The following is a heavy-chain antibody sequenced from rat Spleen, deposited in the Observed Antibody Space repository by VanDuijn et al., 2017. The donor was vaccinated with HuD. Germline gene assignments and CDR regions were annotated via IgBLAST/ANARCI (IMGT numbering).Heavy chain of an antibody. V-gene: IGHV5-20*01. CDR3: TRDRILRSTGFDY. Sequence: EVQLVESGGGLVQPGRSLKISCAASGFIFSDYHLAWVRQAPTKGLEWVASINYDGSSIYYRDSVKGRFTVSRDNAKSSLYLQMDSLRSEDSATYYCTRDRILRSTGFDYWGQGASVTVSS. CDR1: GFIFSDYH. J-gene: IGHJ4*01. D-gene: IGHD1-6*01. CDR2: INYDGSSI.